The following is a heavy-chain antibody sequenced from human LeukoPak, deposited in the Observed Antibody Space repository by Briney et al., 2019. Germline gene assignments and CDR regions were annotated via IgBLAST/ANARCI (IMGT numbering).Heavy chain of an antibody. Sequence: GGSLRLSCAASGFTFSSYAMSWVRQAPGKGLEWVSAISGSGGSTYYADSVKGRFTISRDNSKNTLYLQMNSLRAEDTAVYYCAKGLLRFLEWPTPFDYWGQGTLVTVSS. D-gene: IGHD3-3*01. V-gene: IGHV3-23*01. CDR2: ISGSGGST. J-gene: IGHJ4*02. CDR1: GFTFSSYA. CDR3: AKGLLRFLEWPTPFDY.